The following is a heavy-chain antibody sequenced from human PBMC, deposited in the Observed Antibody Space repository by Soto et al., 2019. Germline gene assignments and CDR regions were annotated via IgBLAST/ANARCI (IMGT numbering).Heavy chain of an antibody. CDR3: ARSRATTVAFDI. CDR1: GGTFSSYA. D-gene: IGHD1-1*01. Sequence: QVQLVQSGAEVKKPGSSVKVSCKASGGTFSSYAFTWVRQAPGQGLEWMGRIIPVFGTTNYAQKFQGRVTLIADESTSTAYMELSSLRSADTAIYYCARSRATTVAFDIWGQGTLVTVSS. J-gene: IGHJ3*02. CDR2: IIPVFGTT. V-gene: IGHV1-69*01.